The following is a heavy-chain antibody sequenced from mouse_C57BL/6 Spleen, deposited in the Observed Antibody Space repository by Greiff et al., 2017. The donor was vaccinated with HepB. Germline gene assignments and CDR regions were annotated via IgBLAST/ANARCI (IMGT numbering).Heavy chain of an antibody. J-gene: IGHJ2*01. Sequence: VQLQQSGAELAKPGASVKLSCKASGYTFTSYWMHWVKQRPGQGLEWIGCINPSSGYTKYNQKFKDKATLTADKSSSTAYMQLSSLTYEDSAVYYCATYYSNQYYFDYWGQGTTLTVSS. D-gene: IGHD2-5*01. CDR2: INPSSGYT. CDR1: GYTFTSYW. CDR3: ATYYSNQYYFDY. V-gene: IGHV1-7*01.